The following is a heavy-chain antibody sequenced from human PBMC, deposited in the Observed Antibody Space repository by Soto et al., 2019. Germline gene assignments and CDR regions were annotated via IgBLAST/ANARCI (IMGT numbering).Heavy chain of an antibody. J-gene: IGHJ4*02. CDR1: GFTFSSYS. CDR3: ARGIVVVTAILGYFDY. CDR2: ISSSSSYI. V-gene: IGHV3-21*01. Sequence: SLRLSCAASGFTFSSYSMSWVRQAPGKGLGWVSSISSSSSYIYYADSVKGRFTISRDNAKNSLYLQMNSLRAEDTAVYYCARGIVVVTAILGYFDYWGQGTLVTVSS. D-gene: IGHD2-21*02.